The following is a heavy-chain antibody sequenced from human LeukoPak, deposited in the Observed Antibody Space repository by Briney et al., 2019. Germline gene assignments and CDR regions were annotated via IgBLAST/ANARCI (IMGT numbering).Heavy chain of an antibody. V-gene: IGHV1-2*02. CDR2: INPNSGGT. J-gene: IGHJ4*02. CDR1: GYTFTGYY. Sequence: GASVKVSCKASGYTFTGYYMHWVLQAPGQGLEWMGWINPNSGGTNYAQKFQGRVTMTRDTSISTAYMELSRLRSDDTAVYYCARDKGVWSGYFDYWGQGTLVTVSS. CDR3: ARDKGVWSGYFDY. D-gene: IGHD3-3*01.